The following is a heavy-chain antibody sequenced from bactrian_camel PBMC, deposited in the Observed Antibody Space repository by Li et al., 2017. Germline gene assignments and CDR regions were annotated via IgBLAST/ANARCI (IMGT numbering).Heavy chain of an antibody. Sequence: HVQLVESGGGSVQAGGSLRLSCVAPGTTASMVVIAWFRQDPGKERDRVACIYTGDGLTYYADSVRGRFTTSQDNARNTVYLQMNSLKPEDTAMYYCAADLDGYSDFTLDFDEYVWWGQGTQVTVS. CDR1: GTTASMVV. J-gene: IGHJ4*01. V-gene: IGHV3S54*01. D-gene: IGHD4*01. CDR3: AADLDGYSDFTLDFDEYVW. CDR2: IYTGDGLT.